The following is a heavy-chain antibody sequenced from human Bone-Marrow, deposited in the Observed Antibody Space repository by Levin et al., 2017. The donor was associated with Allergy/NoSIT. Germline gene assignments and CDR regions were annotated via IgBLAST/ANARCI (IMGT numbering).Heavy chain of an antibody. Sequence: SQTLSLPCTVSGGSIDSGGYYWNWIRQHPGKGLEWIGYIYYSGNTYFNPSLKSRVTISLDTSKNQFSLKLSSVTAADTAVYYCARGQDYYASGSDYWGQGTLVTVTS. D-gene: IGHD3-10*01. CDR2: IYYSGNT. CDR3: ARGQDYYASGSDY. V-gene: IGHV4-31*03. CDR1: GGSIDSGGYY. J-gene: IGHJ4*02.